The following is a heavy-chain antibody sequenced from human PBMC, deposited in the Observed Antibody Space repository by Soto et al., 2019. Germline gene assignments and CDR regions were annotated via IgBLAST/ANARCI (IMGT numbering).Heavy chain of an antibody. Sequence: EVQLVQSGAEVKKPGESLKISCKGSGYSFISYWIAWVRQMPGKGLEWMGIIYPGDCDTTYSPSLQGNVTISADKSISTAYLQWSSVKASDTAMYYRARLTTMVTPAVYWGQGTLVTVSS. D-gene: IGHD4-4*01. CDR1: GYSFISYW. J-gene: IGHJ4*02. CDR2: IYPGDCDT. V-gene: IGHV5-51*03. CDR3: ARLTTMVTPAVY.